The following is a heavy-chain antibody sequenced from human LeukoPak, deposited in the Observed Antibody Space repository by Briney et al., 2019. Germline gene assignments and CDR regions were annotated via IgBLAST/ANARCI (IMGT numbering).Heavy chain of an antibody. D-gene: IGHD2-2*01. J-gene: IGHJ4*02. CDR1: GGSFSRYY. V-gene: IGHV4-34*01. CDR2: INHSGST. Sequence: SGTLSLTCAVYGGSFSRYYWRWIRQPPGKGLEWIGEINHSGSTNYTPSLKSQVTISVDTSKDQFSLKLSSVTAADTAVYYCASGRYCSSTSCPFYGYWGQGALVSVSS. CDR3: ASGRYCSSTSCPFYGY.